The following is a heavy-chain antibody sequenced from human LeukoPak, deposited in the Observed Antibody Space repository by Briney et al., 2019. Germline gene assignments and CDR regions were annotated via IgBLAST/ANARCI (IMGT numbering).Heavy chain of an antibody. J-gene: IGHJ4*02. CDR2: ISYDGSNK. D-gene: IGHD4-23*01. Sequence: GGSLRLSCAASGFTFSSYAIHWVRQAPGKGLEWVAVISYDGSNKYYADSVKGRFTISRDNSKNTLYLQMNSLRAEDTAVYYRARVSYGGDYFDYWGQGTLVTVSS. CDR1: GFTFSSYA. CDR3: ARVSYGGDYFDY. V-gene: IGHV3-30-3*01.